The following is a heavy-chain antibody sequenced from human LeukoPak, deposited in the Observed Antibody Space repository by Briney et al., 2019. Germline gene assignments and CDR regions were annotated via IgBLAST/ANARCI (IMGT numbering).Heavy chain of an antibody. CDR1: GYTFTAYY. J-gene: IGHJ3*02. Sequence: ASVKVSCKASGYTFTAYYMHWVRQAPGQGLEWMGWINPNSGGTNYAQKFQGRVTMTRDTSISTAYMELSRLRSDDTAVYYCASDSSSSYDAFDIWGQGTMVTVSS. V-gene: IGHV1-2*02. CDR2: INPNSGGT. D-gene: IGHD6-13*01. CDR3: ASDSSSSYDAFDI.